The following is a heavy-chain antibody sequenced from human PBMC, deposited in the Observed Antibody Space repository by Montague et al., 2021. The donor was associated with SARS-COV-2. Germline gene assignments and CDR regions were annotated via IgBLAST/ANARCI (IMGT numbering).Heavy chain of an antibody. D-gene: IGHD5-12*01. J-gene: IGHJ5*02. CDR1: GFSLDTRGAA. V-gene: IGHV2-5*01. Sequence: PALVKPTQTLTLICSFSGFSLDTRGAAVAWIRQPPGKALEWVGSIYWNDGKHHNSSLKGRLSMSKDTSKNQVVLIMTDVDPADTATYFCAHREEDNNGYSWFDPWSQGTLVTVSS. CDR2: IYWNDGK. CDR3: AHREEDNNGYSWFDP.